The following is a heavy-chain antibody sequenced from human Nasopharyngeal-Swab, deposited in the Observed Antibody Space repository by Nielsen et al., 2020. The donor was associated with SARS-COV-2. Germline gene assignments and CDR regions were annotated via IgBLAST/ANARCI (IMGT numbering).Heavy chain of an antibody. J-gene: IGHJ5*02. CDR1: GYDFAGYW. CDR2: IYPDHSGT. CDR3: ARNMGYFHTSIWLDP. Sequence: GGSLRLSCKTSGYDFAGYWIAWVRQKPGQGLEWMGIIYPDHSGTKYSPSFRSQVTFSVDKSISTAYLQWSNLEASDTAMYYCARNMGYFHTSIWLDPWGQGTLVTVSS. V-gene: IGHV5-51*01. D-gene: IGHD2/OR15-2a*01.